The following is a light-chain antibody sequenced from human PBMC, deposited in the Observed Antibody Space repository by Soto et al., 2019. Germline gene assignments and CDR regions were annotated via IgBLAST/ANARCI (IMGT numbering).Light chain of an antibody. J-gene: IGKJ4*01. CDR2: AAS. V-gene: IGKV3-11*01. CDR1: QDLNFY. Sequence: DIVLTQSPATLSLSPGDRATLSCRASQDLNFYLSWYHQKPGQSPRLLIFAASKRATGIPVRFSGSGSGTDFKLTINSLEPDDVAIYYCQQRSAWPTLTFGGGTRVEIK. CDR3: QQRSAWPTLT.